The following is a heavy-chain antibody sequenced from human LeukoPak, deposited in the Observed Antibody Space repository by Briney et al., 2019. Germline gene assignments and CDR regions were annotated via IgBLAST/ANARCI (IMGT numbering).Heavy chain of an antibody. CDR2: INPSGGST. Sequence: ASVKVSCKASGYTLTSYYIHWVRQAPGQGLEWMGLINPSGGSTNYAQKFQGRVTMTRDTSTSTVYMELSSLRSEDTAVYYCARGPSITMVRGGQWYYYMDVWGKGTTVTISS. V-gene: IGHV1-46*01. J-gene: IGHJ6*03. D-gene: IGHD3-10*01. CDR3: ARGPSITMVRGGQWYYYMDV. CDR1: GYTLTSYY.